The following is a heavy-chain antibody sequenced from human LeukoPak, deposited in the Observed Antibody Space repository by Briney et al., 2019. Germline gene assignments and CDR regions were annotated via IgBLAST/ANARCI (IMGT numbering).Heavy chain of an antibody. CDR2: IKSKNDGGTT. D-gene: IGHD2-15*01. CDR3: TTRRQDGW. CDR1: GFTFSNAW. J-gene: IGHJ4*02. Sequence: GGSLRLSCAASGFTFSNAWMSWVRQAPGKGLEWVGRIKSKNDGGTTDYAAPVKGRFTISRDDSRNTLYLQMNSLKTEDTAVYYCTTRRQDGWWGQGTLVTVS. V-gene: IGHV3-15*01.